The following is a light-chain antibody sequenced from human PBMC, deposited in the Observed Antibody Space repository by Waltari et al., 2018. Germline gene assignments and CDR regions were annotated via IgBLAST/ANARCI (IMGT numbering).Light chain of an antibody. V-gene: IGLV2-8*01. J-gene: IGLJ2*01. CDR1: ARDVGGFHF. CDR3: CSFSGANNLL. Sequence: QSALTQPPSASGSPGHSVTISCTVTARDVGGFHFVSWYQQHPGKAPRLIIYDVLKRPAGVPVRFSGSKAGNTASLTVSGRQPDDEADYFCCSFSGANNLLFGGGTKLTVL. CDR2: DVL.